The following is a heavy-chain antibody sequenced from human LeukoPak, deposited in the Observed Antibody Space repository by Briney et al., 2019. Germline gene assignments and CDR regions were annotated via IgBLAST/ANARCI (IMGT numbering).Heavy chain of an antibody. D-gene: IGHD6-25*01. CDR1: GFTFCYPR. CDR3: TALYSSGYFDY. CDR2: IKSKTDGGTT. V-gene: IGHV3-15*01. J-gene: IGHJ4*02. Sequence: KPGGSLRHSCAASGFTFCYPRMSWVRPAPGKGLEWVGRIKSKTDGGTTDYPAPVKGRFTISRDDSKNTLYLQMNSLRTEDTAVYYCTALYSSGYFDYWGQGTLVTVSS.